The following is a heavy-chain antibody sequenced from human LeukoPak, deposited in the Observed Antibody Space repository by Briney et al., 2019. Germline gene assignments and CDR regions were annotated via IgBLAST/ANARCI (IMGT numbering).Heavy chain of an antibody. CDR3: ARAGYGSDFDY. J-gene: IGHJ4*02. CDR2: IYSGGST. Sequence: PAGGSLRLSCAASGFTVSSNYMSWVRQAPGKGLEWVSVIYSGGSTYYADSVKGRFTISRDNSKNTLYLQMNSLRAEDTAVYYCARAGYGSDFDYWGQGTLVTVSS. V-gene: IGHV3-53*01. D-gene: IGHD1-26*01. CDR1: GFTVSSNY.